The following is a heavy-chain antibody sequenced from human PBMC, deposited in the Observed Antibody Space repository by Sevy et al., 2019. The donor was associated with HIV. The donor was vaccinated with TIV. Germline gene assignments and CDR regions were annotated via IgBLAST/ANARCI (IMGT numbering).Heavy chain of an antibody. Sequence: GGSLRLSCAASGFTVSSNYMSWVRQAPGKGLEWVSVIYSGGSTYYADSVKGRFTISRDNSKNTLYLQMNSLRAEDTAVYYCARDWSSYYYDSSGHDYYYYYMDVWGKGTTVTVSS. V-gene: IGHV3-66*02. CDR3: ARDWSSYYYDSSGHDYYYYYMDV. CDR1: GFTVSSNY. D-gene: IGHD3-22*01. CDR2: IYSGGST. J-gene: IGHJ6*03.